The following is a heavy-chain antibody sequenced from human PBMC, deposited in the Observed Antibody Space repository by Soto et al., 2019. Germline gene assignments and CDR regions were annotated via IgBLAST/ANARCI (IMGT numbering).Heavy chain of an antibody. D-gene: IGHD6-19*01. J-gene: IGHJ4*02. CDR1: GFTFSSYS. V-gene: IGHV3-21*01. Sequence: GGSLRLSCAASGFTFSSYSMNWVRQAPGKGLGWVSSISSSSSYIYYADSAKGRFTISRDNAKNSLYLQMNRLRAEDTAVYYCARDGIAVAGHWGQGTLVTVS. CDR3: ARDGIAVAGH. CDR2: ISSSSSYI.